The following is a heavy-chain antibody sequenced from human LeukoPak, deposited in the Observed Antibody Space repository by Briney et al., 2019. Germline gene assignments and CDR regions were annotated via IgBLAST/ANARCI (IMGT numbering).Heavy chain of an antibody. J-gene: IGHJ6*03. Sequence: ASVKVSCKASGYTFTGYYMHWVRQAPGQGLEWMGGIIPIFGTANYAQKFQGRVTITADKPTSTAYMELSSLRSEDTAVYYCASGYSGRYMDVWGKGTTVTVPS. CDR1: GYTFTGYY. CDR3: ASGYSGRYMDV. CDR2: IIPIFGTA. D-gene: IGHD5-12*01. V-gene: IGHV1-69*06.